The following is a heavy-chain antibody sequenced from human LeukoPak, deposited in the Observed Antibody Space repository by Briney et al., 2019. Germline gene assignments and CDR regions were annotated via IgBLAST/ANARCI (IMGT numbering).Heavy chain of an antibody. J-gene: IGHJ4*02. CDR1: GFTFSSYA. CDR2: ISGSGGST. CDR3: AKDQIFGVVIIDDY. D-gene: IGHD3-3*01. V-gene: IGHV3-23*01. Sequence: PGGSLRLSCAASGFTFSSYAMSWVRQAPGKGLEWVSAISGSGGSTYYADSVKGRFTISRDNSKNTLYLQMNSLRAEDTAVYYCAKDQIFGVVIIDDYWGQGTLVTVSS.